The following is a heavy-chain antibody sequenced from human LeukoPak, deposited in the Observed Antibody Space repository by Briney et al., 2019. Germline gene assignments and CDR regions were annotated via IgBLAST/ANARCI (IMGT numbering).Heavy chain of an antibody. D-gene: IGHD5-12*01. Sequence: SETLSLTCTVSGVSISSGSYYWSWIRQPAGKGLEWIGHIYTSGSTNYNPSLKSRVTISVDTSKNQFSLKLSSVTAADTAVYCCARDSGYDTIDYWGQGTLVTVSS. J-gene: IGHJ4*02. CDR3: ARDSGYDTIDY. V-gene: IGHV4-61*09. CDR1: GVSISSGSYY. CDR2: IYTSGST.